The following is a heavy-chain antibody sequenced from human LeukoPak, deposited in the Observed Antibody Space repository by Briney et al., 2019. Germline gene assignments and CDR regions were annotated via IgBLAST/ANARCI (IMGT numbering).Heavy chain of an antibody. Sequence: AGGSLRLSCAASGFTFSSYSMNWVRQAPGKGLEWVSYISSSSSTIYYADSVKGRLTISRDNAKNSLYLQMNSLRAEDTAVYYCARDPYYYANHYFDYWGQGTLVTVSS. J-gene: IGHJ4*02. CDR2: ISSSSSTI. V-gene: IGHV3-48*01. CDR1: GFTFSSYS. CDR3: ARDPYYYANHYFDY. D-gene: IGHD3-10*01.